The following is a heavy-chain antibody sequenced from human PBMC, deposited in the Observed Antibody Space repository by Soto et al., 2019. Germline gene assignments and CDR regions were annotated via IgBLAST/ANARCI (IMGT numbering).Heavy chain of an antibody. D-gene: IGHD4-4*01. J-gene: IGHJ3*02. CDR1: GFTFSSYW. CDR3: AREQEPNDYSNYWADPKDAFDI. Sequence: PGGSLRLSCAASGFTFSSYWMSWVRQAPGKGLKWVANIKQDGSEKYYVDSVKGRFTISRDNAKNSLYLQMNSLRAEDTAVYYCAREQEPNDYSNYWADPKDAFDIWGQGTMVTVSS. V-gene: IGHV3-7*01. CDR2: IKQDGSEK.